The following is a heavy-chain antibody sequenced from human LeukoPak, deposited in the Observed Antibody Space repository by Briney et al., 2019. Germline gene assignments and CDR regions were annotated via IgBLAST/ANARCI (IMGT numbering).Heavy chain of an antibody. V-gene: IGHV3-48*01. D-gene: IGHD6-13*01. CDR3: ARDVFNLIAAAGTGLLGWYYYYMDV. CDR2: ISSSSSTI. CDR1: GFTFSSYS. Sequence: AGGSLRLSCAASGFTFSSYSMNWVRQAPGKGLEWVSYISSSSSTIYYADSVKGRFTISRDNAKNSLYLQMNSLRAEDTAVYYCARDVFNLIAAAGTGLLGWYYYYMDVWGKGTTVTISS. J-gene: IGHJ6*03.